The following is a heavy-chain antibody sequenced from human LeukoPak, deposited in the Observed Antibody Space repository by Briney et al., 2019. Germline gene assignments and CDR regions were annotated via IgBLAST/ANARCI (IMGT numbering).Heavy chain of an antibody. D-gene: IGHD3-10*01. CDR1: GFTFSSYD. CDR2: IGTAGDT. Sequence: GGSLRLSCAASGFTFSSYDMHWVRQATGKGLEWISAIGTAGDTYYPGSVKGRFTISRENAKNSLYLQMNSQRAGDTAVYYCARVPPFYGSGSLTGFFDYWGQGTLDTVSS. CDR3: ARVPPFYGSGSLTGFFDY. J-gene: IGHJ4*02. V-gene: IGHV3-13*01.